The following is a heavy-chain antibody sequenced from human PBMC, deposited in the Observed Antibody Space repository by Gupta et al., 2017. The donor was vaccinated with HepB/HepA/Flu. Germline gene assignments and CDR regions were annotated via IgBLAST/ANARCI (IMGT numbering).Heavy chain of an antibody. CDR3: AGGPFLARDLYFTS. CDR2: INPGGGT. J-gene: IGHJ4*02. D-gene: IGHD2-21*01. Sequence: QLQLQESGPGLVKASETLSLTCVVSGDSISRRDWSWIRQVPGKGLEWIGYINPGGGTDYNPSLRSRGTLSVDTSKDQISLQLNSVTAADTAVDDGAGGPFLARDLYFTSWGQGTLGTVSS. V-gene: IGHV4-59*11. CDR1: GDSISRRD.